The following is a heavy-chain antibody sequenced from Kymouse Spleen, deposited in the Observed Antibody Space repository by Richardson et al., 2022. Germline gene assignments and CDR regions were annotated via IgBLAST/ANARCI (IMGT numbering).Heavy chain of an antibody. CDR3: ARGIGDYYYYYYGMDV. CDR1: GGSFSGYY. J-gene: IGHJ6*02. D-gene: IGHD4-11,IGHD4-11*01,IGHD4-17*01. V-gene: IGHV4-34*01. Sequence: QVQLQQWGAGLLKPSETLSLTCAVYGGSFSGYYWSWIRQPPGKGLEWIGEINHSGSTNYNPSLKSRVTISVDTSKNQFSLKLSSVTAADTAVYYCARGIGDYYYYYYGMDVWGQGTTVTVSS. CDR2: INHSGST.